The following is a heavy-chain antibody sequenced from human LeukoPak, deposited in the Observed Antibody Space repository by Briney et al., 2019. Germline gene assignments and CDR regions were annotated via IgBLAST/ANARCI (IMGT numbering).Heavy chain of an antibody. CDR3: ARDGSDWYDDWFDP. D-gene: IGHD6-19*01. V-gene: IGHV4-59*01. CDR1: GGSISSYY. Sequence: KTSETLSLTCTVSGGSISSYYWSWIRQPPGKGLEWIGFIYYSGSSYYNPSLKSRVTISVDTSKNQFSLKVNSVTAADTAVYYCARDGSDWYDDWFDPWGQGTLVTVSS. CDR2: IYYSGSS. J-gene: IGHJ5*02.